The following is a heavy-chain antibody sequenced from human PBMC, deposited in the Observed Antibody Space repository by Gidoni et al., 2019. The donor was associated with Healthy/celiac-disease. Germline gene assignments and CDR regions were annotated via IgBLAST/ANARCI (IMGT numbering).Heavy chain of an antibody. CDR2: INAGNGNT. J-gene: IGHJ6*02. V-gene: IGHV1-3*01. CDR1: GYTFTSYA. CDR3: ARVSNLAPRSDYYYSCMAV. Sequence: QVQLVQTGAEVKKPGASVKVSCKASGYTFTSYAMHWVRPAPGQRLEWMGWINAGNGNTNYSQKFQGRVTMTRDTSASTAYMELRCLSSEDTAVSYCARVSNLAPRSDYYYSCMAVWGQGTTVTVSS.